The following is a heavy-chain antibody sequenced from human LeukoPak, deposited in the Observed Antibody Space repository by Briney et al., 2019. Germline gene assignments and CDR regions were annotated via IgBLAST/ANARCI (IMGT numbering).Heavy chain of an antibody. CDR3: ARVSSSSWWALDY. CDR1: GFTFSTYW. CDR2: IRHDGSEK. J-gene: IGHJ4*02. V-gene: IGHV3-7*01. Sequence: GGSLRLSCAASGFTFSTYWMSWVRQAPGRGLEWVANIRHDGSEKYYVDSVKGRFTISRDNAKNTLYLQMNSLRAEDTAVYYCARVSSSSWWALDYWGQGTLVTVSS. D-gene: IGHD6-13*01.